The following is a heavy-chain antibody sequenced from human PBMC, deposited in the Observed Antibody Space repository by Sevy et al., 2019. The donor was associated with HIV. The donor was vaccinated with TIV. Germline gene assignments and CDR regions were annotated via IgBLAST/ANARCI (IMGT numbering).Heavy chain of an antibody. CDR2: INPNSGGT. V-gene: IGHV1-2*02. Sequence: ASVKASCKASGYTFTGYYMHWVRQAPGQGLEWMGWINPNSGGTNYAQKFQGRVTMTRETSISTAYMELSRLRSDDTAVYYCARDRETYYDILTGPIDAFDIWGQGTMVTVSS. D-gene: IGHD3-9*01. CDR3: ARDRETYYDILTGPIDAFDI. J-gene: IGHJ3*02. CDR1: GYTFTGYY.